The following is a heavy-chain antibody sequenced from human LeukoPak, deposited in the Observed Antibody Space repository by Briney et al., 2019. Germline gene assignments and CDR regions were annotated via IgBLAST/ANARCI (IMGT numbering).Heavy chain of an antibody. J-gene: IGHJ4*02. CDR2: IYYSGST. D-gene: IGHD3-10*01. V-gene: IGHV4-34*01. CDR1: GGSFSGYY. CDR3: ARQGVTMVRGAADY. Sequence: SETLSLTCAVYGGSFSGYYWSWIRQSPGKGLEWIGSIYYSGSTYYNPSLKSRVTISVDTSKNQFSLKLSSVTAADTAVYYCARQGVTMVRGAADYWGQGTLVTVSS.